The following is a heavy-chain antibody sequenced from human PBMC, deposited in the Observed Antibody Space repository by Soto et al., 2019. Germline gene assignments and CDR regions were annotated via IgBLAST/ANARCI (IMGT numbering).Heavy chain of an antibody. V-gene: IGHV3-7*01. Sequence: EVQLVESGGGLVQPGGSLRLSCGASGLAFSTSWMAWVRQAPGKGLEWVAELNPDGSVKTYVDAVRGRVTISRDNAKISVHIHINSLRVEDTAIYYCARDPYFGAIDYWGRGTLVTVSP. D-gene: IGHD3-16*01. CDR1: GLAFSTSW. CDR2: LNPDGSVK. CDR3: ARDPYFGAIDY. J-gene: IGHJ4*02.